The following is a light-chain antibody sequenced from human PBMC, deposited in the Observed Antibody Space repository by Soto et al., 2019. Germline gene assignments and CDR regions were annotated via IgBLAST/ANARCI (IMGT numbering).Light chain of an antibody. CDR3: QQYGNSPPGT. J-gene: IGKJ5*01. V-gene: IGKV3-20*01. Sequence: ELQTSPCTIDFPPVEEAPLYCSASQSVANSHVAWYQQRRGLPPRLLIYGASNRATGIPDRFSGSGSGADFTLTISRLEPEDFAVYFCQQYGNSPPGTFGQGTRPEIK. CDR2: GAS. CDR1: QSVANSH.